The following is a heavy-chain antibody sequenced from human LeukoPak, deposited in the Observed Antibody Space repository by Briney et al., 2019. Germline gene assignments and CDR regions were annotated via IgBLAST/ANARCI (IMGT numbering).Heavy chain of an antibody. CDR2: LSSRSDYL. Sequence: GGSLRLSCAASGFTFGTYAMSWVRQGPGKGLEWVSSLSSRSDYLYYADSVKGRFTISRDNSKNTLYLQMNSLRAEGTAVYYCAKDAIVGATHDYFDYWGQGTLVTVSS. V-gene: IGHV3-23*01. D-gene: IGHD1-26*01. J-gene: IGHJ4*02. CDR3: AKDAIVGATHDYFDY. CDR1: GFTFGTYA.